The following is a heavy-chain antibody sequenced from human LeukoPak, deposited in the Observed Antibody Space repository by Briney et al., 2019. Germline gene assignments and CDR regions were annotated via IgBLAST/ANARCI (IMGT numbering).Heavy chain of an antibody. CDR3: AKDQGDCTGSTCYIRYFEY. CDR1: GFIFSSYG. J-gene: IGHJ4*02. CDR2: IRYDESAT. Sequence: PAGSERLSCAASGFIFSSYGMHWVRQAPGKGPEWVAFIRYDESATVYADSVQGRFTISRDNSKNTVYMQMTSLRVEDTGLYYCAKDQGDCTGSTCYIRYFEYWGQGTLVTVSS. D-gene: IGHD2-15*01. V-gene: IGHV3-30*02.